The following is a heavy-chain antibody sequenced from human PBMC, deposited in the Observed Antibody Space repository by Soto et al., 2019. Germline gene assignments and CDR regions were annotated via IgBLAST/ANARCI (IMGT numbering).Heavy chain of an antibody. V-gene: IGHV4-30-4*01. CDR3: ARDRPRDDSGDYGDAFDI. J-gene: IGHJ3*02. D-gene: IGHD4-17*01. CDR2: IYYSGST. Sequence: QVQLQESGPGLVKPSQTLSLTCTVSGGSISSGDYYWSWIRQPPGKGLEWIGYIYYSGSTYYNPSLKSRVTIPVDTAKNQFSLKLSSVTAADTAVYYCARDRPRDDSGDYGDAFDIWGQGTMVTVSS. CDR1: GGSISSGDYY.